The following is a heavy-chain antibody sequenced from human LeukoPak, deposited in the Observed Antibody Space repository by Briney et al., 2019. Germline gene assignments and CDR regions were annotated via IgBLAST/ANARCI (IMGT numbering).Heavy chain of an antibody. V-gene: IGHV4-4*02. Sequence: PSGTLSLTCAVSGGSISSSNWWSWIRQSAGKGLEWIGRFYISGSTDYNPALKSRVTISVDTSRNQISLKLTSVTAADTAIYYCAGVAVAAFRHPGVFESWGQGTQVAVSS. CDR2: FYISGST. CDR3: AGVAVAAFRHPGVFES. J-gene: IGHJ4*02. CDR1: GGSISSSNW. D-gene: IGHD2-15*01.